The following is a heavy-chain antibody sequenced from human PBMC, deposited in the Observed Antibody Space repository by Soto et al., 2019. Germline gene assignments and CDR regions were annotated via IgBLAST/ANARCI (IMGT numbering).Heavy chain of an antibody. J-gene: IGHJ5*02. V-gene: IGHV4-59*01. CDR1: GGSISSYY. CDR2: IYYSGST. Sequence: SETLSLTCTVSGGSISSYYWSWIRQPPGKGLEWIGYIYYSGSTNYNPSLKSRVTISVDTSKNQFSLKLSSVTAADTAVYYCARALRDDFWSGYYRANWFDPWGQGTLVTVSS. CDR3: ARALRDDFWSGYYRANWFDP. D-gene: IGHD3-3*01.